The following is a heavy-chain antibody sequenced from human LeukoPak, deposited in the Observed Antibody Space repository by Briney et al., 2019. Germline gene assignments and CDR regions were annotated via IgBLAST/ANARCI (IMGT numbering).Heavy chain of an antibody. V-gene: IGHV3-53*01. CDR2: ISSDAIT. Sequence: PGGSLRLSCAASGVTVSGDFMGWVRQAPGKGLEWVSLISSDAITYYADSVKGRFTISRDNSKNTLYLQINSLRAEDTAFYYCARGRGGDWGQGALVTVSS. J-gene: IGHJ4*02. CDR3: ARGRGGD. CDR1: GVTVSGDF. D-gene: IGHD2-15*01.